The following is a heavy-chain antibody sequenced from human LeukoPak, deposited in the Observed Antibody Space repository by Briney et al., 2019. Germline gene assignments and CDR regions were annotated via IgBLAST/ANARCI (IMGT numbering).Heavy chain of an antibody. D-gene: IGHD2-15*01. V-gene: IGHV4-4*07. J-gene: IGHJ3*02. CDR3: ARRPPIGAFDI. Sequence: PSETLSLTCNVSGGSISNYLWSWIRQPAGKGLEWIGHIYTSGRTNYSPSLKSRVTISVDTSKNQFSLKLSSVTAADTAVYYCARRPPIGAFDIWGQGTMVTVSS. CDR1: GGSISNYL. CDR2: IYTSGRT.